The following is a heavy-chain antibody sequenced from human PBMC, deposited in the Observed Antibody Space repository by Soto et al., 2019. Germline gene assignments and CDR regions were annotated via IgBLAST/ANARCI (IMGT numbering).Heavy chain of an antibody. Sequence: PGGSRRLSCAASGFTFSSYGMHWVRQAPGKGLEWVAVIWYDGSNKYYADSVKGRFTISRDNSKNTLYLQMNSLRAEHPAVYYCARDDERKHSDIMTGNWAAYYYSMDVWGQGTTDTVS. CDR2: IWYDGSNK. CDR1: GFTFSSYG. CDR3: ARDDERKHSDIMTGNWAAYYYSMDV. V-gene: IGHV3-33*01. D-gene: IGHD3-9*01. J-gene: IGHJ6*02.